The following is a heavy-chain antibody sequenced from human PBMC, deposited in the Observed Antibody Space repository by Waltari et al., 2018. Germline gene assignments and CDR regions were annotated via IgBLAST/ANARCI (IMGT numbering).Heavy chain of an antibody. Sequence: QVQLVQSGAEVKKPGASVKVSCKASGYTFTSYGISWVRQAPGHGLEWMGWISAYNGNTNHEQKLQGRVTMTTDTSTSTAYMELRSVRSDDTDVYYCARSFGGVIEGRMDYWGQGTLVTVSA. V-gene: IGHV1-18*01. D-gene: IGHD3-16*02. CDR3: ARSFGGVIEGRMDY. J-gene: IGHJ4*02. CDR2: ISAYNGNT. CDR1: GYTFTSYG.